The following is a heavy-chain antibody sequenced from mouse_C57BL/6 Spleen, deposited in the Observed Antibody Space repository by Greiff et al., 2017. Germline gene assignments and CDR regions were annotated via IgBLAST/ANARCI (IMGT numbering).Heavy chain of an antibody. CDR1: GYTFTDYY. CDR3: ARQDYGNLYWYFDV. J-gene: IGHJ1*03. CDR2: IYPGSGNT. V-gene: IGHV1-76*01. D-gene: IGHD2-1*01. Sequence: VQRVESGAELVRPGASVKLSCKASGYTFTDYYINWVKQRPGQGLEWIARIYPGSGNTYYNEKFKGKATLTAEKSSSTAYMQLSSLTSEDSAVYFCARQDYGNLYWYFDVWGTGTTVTVSS.